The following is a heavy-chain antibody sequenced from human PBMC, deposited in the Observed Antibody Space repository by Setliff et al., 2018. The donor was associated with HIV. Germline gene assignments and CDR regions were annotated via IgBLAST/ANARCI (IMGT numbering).Heavy chain of an antibody. J-gene: IGHJ3*01. CDR3: AREMGLFFDFWSGL. Sequence: PGGSLRLSCAASGFSFRTYEMNWVRQAPGKGLEWISYISSSGDTKYYADSVKGRFTIFRDNAKNSLYLQMTSLRAEDTAVYYCAREMGLFFDFWSGLWGQGTMVT. CDR1: GFSFRTYE. D-gene: IGHD3-3*01. V-gene: IGHV3-48*03. CDR2: ISSSGDTK.